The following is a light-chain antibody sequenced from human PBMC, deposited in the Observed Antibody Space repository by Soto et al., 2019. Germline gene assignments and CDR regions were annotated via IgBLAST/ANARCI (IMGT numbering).Light chain of an antibody. CDR1: QSINSW. Sequence: DIQMTQSPSTLSASVGDRFTITCRASQSINSWLAWYQQKPGKAPKLLIYKASSLESGVPPRFSGSESGTEFTLTISSLQPDDYATYYCQEYNGYSWTFGQGTKVDIK. V-gene: IGKV1-5*03. J-gene: IGKJ1*01. CDR3: QEYNGYSWT. CDR2: KAS.